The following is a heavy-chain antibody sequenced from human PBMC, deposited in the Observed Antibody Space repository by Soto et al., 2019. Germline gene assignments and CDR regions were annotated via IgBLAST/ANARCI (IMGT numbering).Heavy chain of an antibody. D-gene: IGHD5-12*01. CDR1: GFTFSSYA. J-gene: IGHJ3*02. CDR2: ISSNGGST. Sequence: GGSLRLSCSASGFTFSSYAMHWVRQAPGKGLEYVSAISSNGGSTYYADSVKGRFTISRDNSKNTLYLQMSSLRAEDTAVYYCVKDSRVATSIDDDAFDIWGQGTMVTVSS. V-gene: IGHV3-64D*08. CDR3: VKDSRVATSIDDDAFDI.